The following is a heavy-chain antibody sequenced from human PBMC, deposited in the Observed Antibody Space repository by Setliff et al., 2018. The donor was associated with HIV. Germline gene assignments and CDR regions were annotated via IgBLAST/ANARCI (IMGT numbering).Heavy chain of an antibody. V-gene: IGHV4-31*03. D-gene: IGHD3-3*01. J-gene: IGHJ4*02. Sequence: SETLSLTCTVSGDPIFIGGYYWSWIRQHPGGGLEWIGYIYHTGKTYYNPSLQSRIIMSLDMSQNQFSLKLSSVTAADTAVYYCVRPSLGIGGGSIFHNWGQGTLVT. CDR2: IYHTGKT. CDR3: VRPSLGIGGGSIFHN. CDR1: GDPIFIGGYY.